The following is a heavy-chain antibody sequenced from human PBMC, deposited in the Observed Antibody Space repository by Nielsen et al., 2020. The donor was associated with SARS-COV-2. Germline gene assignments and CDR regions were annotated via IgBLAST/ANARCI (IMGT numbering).Heavy chain of an antibody. CDR2: IRSKAYGGTT. J-gene: IGHJ6*03. CDR3: TREGTYCTNGVCYIFYYYYMDV. Sequence: GGSLRLSCTASGFTFGDYAMSWFRPAPGKGLEWVGFIRSKAYGGTTEYAASVKGRFTISRDDSKSIAYLQMNSLKTEDTAVYYCTREGTYCTNGVCYIFYYYYMDVWGKGTTVTVSS. CDR1: GFTFGDYA. V-gene: IGHV3-49*03. D-gene: IGHD2-8*01.